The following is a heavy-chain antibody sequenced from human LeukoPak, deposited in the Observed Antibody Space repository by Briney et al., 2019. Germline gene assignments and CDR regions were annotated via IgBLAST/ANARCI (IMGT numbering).Heavy chain of an antibody. CDR2: IKQDGSEK. Sequence: GGSLRLSCAASGFTFSSYAMSWVRQAPGKGLEWVANIKQDGSEKYYVDSVKGRFTISRDNAKNSLYLQMNSLRAEDTAVYYCARDSSGWYEDYYGMDVWGQGTTVTVSS. V-gene: IGHV3-7*01. D-gene: IGHD6-19*01. CDR3: ARDSSGWYEDYYGMDV. J-gene: IGHJ6*02. CDR1: GFTFSSYA.